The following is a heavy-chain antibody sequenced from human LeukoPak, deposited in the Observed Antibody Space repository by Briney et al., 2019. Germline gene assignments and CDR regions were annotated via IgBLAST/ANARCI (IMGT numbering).Heavy chain of an antibody. J-gene: IGHJ4*02. CDR2: IYYSGST. Sequence: SQTLSLTCTVSGGSISSGDYYWSWIRQPPGTGLEWIGYIYYSGSTYYNPSLKSRLTISVDTSKNQFSLKLSSVTAADTAVYYCARAKSANYGILTGYYSNPYFFDYWGLGTLVTVSS. CDR1: GGSISSGDYY. D-gene: IGHD3-9*01. CDR3: ARAKSANYGILTGYYSNPYFFDY. V-gene: IGHV4-30-4*01.